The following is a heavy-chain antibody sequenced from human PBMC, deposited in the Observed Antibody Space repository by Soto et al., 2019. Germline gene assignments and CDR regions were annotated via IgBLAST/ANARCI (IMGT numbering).Heavy chain of an antibody. CDR1: GASISSFY. CDR2: ISNSGST. Sequence: PSETLSLTCTVSGASISSFYWSWVRQAPGKRLEWIGYISNSGSTNYNPSLKSRVTISVDTSKNQFSLNLRAVTAADTAVYYCTRQPKLPALGSMGCFQYWGQGTLVTVCS. D-gene: IGHD1-1*01. CDR3: TRQPKLPALGSMGCFQY. V-gene: IGHV4-59*08. J-gene: IGHJ1*01.